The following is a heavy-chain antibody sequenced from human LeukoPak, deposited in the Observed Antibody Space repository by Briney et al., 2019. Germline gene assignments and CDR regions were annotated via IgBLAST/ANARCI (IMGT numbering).Heavy chain of an antibody. V-gene: IGHV3-23*01. J-gene: IGHJ6*03. CDR2: ISGSGGST. Sequence: PGGSLRLSCAASGFTFSSYAMSWVRQAPGKGLEWVSAISGSGGSTYYEDSVKGRFTISRDNSKNTLLLQMNSLRAEDTAVYYCAKSWGGYFYYYMDVWGKGTTVTVSS. CDR3: AKSWGGYFYYYMDV. CDR1: GFTFSSYA. D-gene: IGHD3-16*01.